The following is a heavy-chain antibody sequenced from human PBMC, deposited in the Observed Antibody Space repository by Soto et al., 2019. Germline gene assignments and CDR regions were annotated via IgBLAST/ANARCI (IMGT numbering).Heavy chain of an antibody. J-gene: IGHJ4*01. V-gene: IGHV2-70*01. Sequence: LVNPTQTLTLTCTFSGFSLSTSGMCVSWIRQPPGKALEWLALIDWDDDKYYSTYLKTRLTISKDTSKNQVFLTMTNMDPVDTATYYCARTACRDGYNSGGYFDYWGHGTLVTVSS. CDR2: IDWDDDK. D-gene: IGHD5-12*01. CDR1: GFSLSTSGMC. CDR3: ARTACRDGYNSGGYFDY.